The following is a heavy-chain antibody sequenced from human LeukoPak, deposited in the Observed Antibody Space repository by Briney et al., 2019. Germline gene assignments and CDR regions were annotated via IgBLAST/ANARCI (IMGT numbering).Heavy chain of an antibody. CDR3: ARDQGDYAWGSYRPTPFDY. V-gene: IGHV3-48*01. CDR2: ISSSSSTI. Sequence: GGSLRLSCAASGFTFSSYSMNWVRQAPGKGLEWVSYISSSSSTIYYADSAKGRFTISRDNAKNSLYLQMNSLRAEDTAVYYCARDQGDYAWGSYRPTPFDYWGQGTLVTVSS. J-gene: IGHJ4*02. D-gene: IGHD3-16*02. CDR1: GFTFSSYS.